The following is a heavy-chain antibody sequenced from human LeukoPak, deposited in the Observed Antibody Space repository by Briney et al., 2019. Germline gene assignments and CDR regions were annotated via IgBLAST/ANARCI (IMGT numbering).Heavy chain of an antibody. J-gene: IGHJ3*01. Sequence: HGESLKISCKATGYSFTAYWISWVRQMPGKGLEWMGIIYLGDSDTRYSPSFQGQVTISADKSISTAYLQWSSLKASDTAMYYCARRCHYDSSGYCNDGFDLWGQGTMVTVSS. CDR3: ARRCHYDSSGYCNDGFDL. CDR2: IYLGDSDT. D-gene: IGHD3-22*01. V-gene: IGHV5-51*01. CDR1: GYSFTAYW.